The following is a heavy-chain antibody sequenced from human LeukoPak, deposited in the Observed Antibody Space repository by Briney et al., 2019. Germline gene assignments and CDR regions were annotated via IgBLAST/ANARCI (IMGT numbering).Heavy chain of an antibody. CDR1: GGSINTYY. V-gene: IGHV4-59*08. J-gene: IGHJ4*02. CDR2: IYYGGST. CDR3: ARSSVSGTYSGGY. D-gene: IGHD3-10*01. Sequence: PSETLSLTCTVSGGSINTYYWSWIRQPPGKGLEWIGYIYYGGSTYSNPSLKGRVTISADTSKNQFSLKLTSVTAADTAVYYCARSSVSGTYSGGYWGQRILVTVSS.